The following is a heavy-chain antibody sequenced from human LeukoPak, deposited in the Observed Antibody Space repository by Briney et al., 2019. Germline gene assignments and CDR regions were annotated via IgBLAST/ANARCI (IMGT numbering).Heavy chain of an antibody. Sequence: AVKVSCKASGGTFSSYAISWVRQASGHGLEWIGRIIAILGITHYAQRFEGRVTITADESATTVYWELSSVTSEDTALYFCARHYGGNSVTPGFQYWGEGTLVTV. CDR3: ARHYGGNSVTPGFQY. D-gene: IGHD4-23*01. CDR1: GGTFSSYA. V-gene: IGHV1-69*04. J-gene: IGHJ1*01. CDR2: IIAILGIT.